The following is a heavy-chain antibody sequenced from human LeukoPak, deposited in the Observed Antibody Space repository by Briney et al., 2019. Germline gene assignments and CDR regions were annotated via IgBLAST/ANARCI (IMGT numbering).Heavy chain of an antibody. Sequence: GGSLRLSCAPSGFTFSSYGMHWVRQAPGKGLEWVAVISYDGSNKYYADSVKGRFTISRDNSKHTLYLQMNRLTAEETGDYYGAGDWKHYRDYWGQGTLVTVSS. CDR2: ISYDGSNK. V-gene: IGHV3-30*03. D-gene: IGHD3-10*01. J-gene: IGHJ4*02. CDR1: GFTFSSYG. CDR3: AGDWKHYRDY.